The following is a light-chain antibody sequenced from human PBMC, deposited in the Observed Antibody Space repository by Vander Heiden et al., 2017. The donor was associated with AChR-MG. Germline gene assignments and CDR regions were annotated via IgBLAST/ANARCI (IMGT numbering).Light chain of an antibody. Sequence: IVLTQSPVTLSVSPGERATLSCRASQNVGSNLAWYQQKPGQAPRLLIYGATTRATGFPARFSGSGSGTEFTLTISSLQSEDFAVYFCQHYNKWPFTFGQGTRVEIK. CDR3: QHYNKWPFT. J-gene: IGKJ5*01. CDR1: QNVGSN. V-gene: IGKV3-15*01. CDR2: GAT.